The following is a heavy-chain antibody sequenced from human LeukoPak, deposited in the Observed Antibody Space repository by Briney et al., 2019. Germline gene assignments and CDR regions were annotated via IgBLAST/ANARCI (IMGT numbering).Heavy chain of an antibody. V-gene: IGHV3-7*01. J-gene: IGHJ4*02. CDR3: ARDYCSSTSCYFDY. D-gene: IGHD2-2*01. CDR2: IKQDGSEK. CDR1: GFTVSSNY. Sequence: GGSLRLSCAASGFTVSSNYMSWVRQAPGKGLEWVANIKQDGSEKYYVDSVKGRFTISRDNAKNSLYLQMNSLRAEDTAVYYCARDYCSSTSCYFDYWGQGTLVTVSS.